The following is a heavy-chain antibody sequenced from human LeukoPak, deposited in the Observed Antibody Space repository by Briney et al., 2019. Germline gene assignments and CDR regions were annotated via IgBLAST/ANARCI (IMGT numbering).Heavy chain of an antibody. CDR2: ISSSSSYI. J-gene: IGHJ3*02. D-gene: IGHD1-1*01. CDR3: ARDRVPNDRTGAFDI. V-gene: IGHV3-21*01. Sequence: KTGGSLRLSCAASGFTVSSNYMSWVRQAPGKGLEWVSYISSSSSYIYYADSVKGRFTISRDNTKNSLYLQMNSLRAEDTAVYYCARDRVPNDRTGAFDIWGQGTMVTVSS. CDR1: GFTVSSNY.